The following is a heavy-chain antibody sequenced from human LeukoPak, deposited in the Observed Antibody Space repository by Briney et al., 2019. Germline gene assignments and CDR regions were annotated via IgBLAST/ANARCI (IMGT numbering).Heavy chain of an antibody. D-gene: IGHD3-10*01. CDR1: GYSFTSYW. V-gene: IGHV5-51*01. CDR3: ARPSDYYGSGSSPFDY. J-gene: IGHJ4*02. Sequence: GESLKISCKGSGYSFTSYWIGWVRQMPGKGLEWVGIIYPGDSDTRYSPSFQGQVTISADKSISTAYLQWNSLKASDTAMYYCARPSDYYGSGSSPFDYWGQGTLVTVSS. CDR2: IYPGDSDT.